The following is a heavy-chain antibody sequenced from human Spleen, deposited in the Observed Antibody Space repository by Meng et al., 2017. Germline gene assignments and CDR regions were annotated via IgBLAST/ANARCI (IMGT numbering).Heavy chain of an antibody. CDR2: ISDSGGRI. J-gene: IGHJ6*02. D-gene: IGHD6-19*01. V-gene: IGHV3-23*01. CDR3: AKARRSRGWTENYYGMDV. Sequence: GESLKISCAASGFTFSSYEMNWVRQVPGKGLEWVSTISDSGGRIYYAESVKGRFTISRDNSKNTLYLQMDSLRAEDTALYHCAKARRSRGWTENYYGMDVWGQGTTVTVSS. CDR1: GFTFSSYE.